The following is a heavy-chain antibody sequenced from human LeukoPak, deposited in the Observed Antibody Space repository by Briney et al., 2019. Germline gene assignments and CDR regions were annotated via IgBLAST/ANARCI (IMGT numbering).Heavy chain of an antibody. CDR1: GFTFSSYA. Sequence: GGSLRLSCAASGFTFSSYAMSWVRQAPGKGLEWVSSISGSGYSTYYADSVKGRFTISRDTSKNTLYLQMNSLRAADTAVYYCAKPRTTMVSDFDYWGQGTLVTVSS. D-gene: IGHD5-18*01. CDR2: ISGSGYST. J-gene: IGHJ4*02. CDR3: AKPRTTMVSDFDY. V-gene: IGHV3-23*01.